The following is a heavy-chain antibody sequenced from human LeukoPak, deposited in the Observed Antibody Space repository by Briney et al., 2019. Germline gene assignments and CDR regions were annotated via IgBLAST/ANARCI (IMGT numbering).Heavy chain of an antibody. Sequence: GGSLRLSCVASGFAFSSYEMSWVRQAPGKGLEWVSFISGDGRAIHYADSVKGRFTISADNARNSVFLQMNSLRGEDTAVYYCATSLSGWFGPSAYYCGQGTRVTVSS. J-gene: IGHJ4*02. CDR1: GFAFSSYE. V-gene: IGHV3-48*03. D-gene: IGHD6-19*01. CDR2: ISGDGRAI. CDR3: ATSLSGWFGPSAYY.